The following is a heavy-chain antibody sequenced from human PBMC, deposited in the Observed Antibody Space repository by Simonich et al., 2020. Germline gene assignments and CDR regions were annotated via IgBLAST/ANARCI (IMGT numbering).Heavy chain of an antibody. CDR2: INPNQGGT. CDR3: ARDPVVPAAIRNAFDI. CDR1: GYTFTGYY. V-gene: IGHV1-2*02. Sequence: QVQLVQSGAEVKKPGASVKVYCKASGYTFTGYYMHWVRQAPGQGLGWMGWINPNQGGTNYAQNFQGRVTMTRDTSISTAYMELSRLRSDDTPVYYCARDPVVPAAIRNAFDIWGQGTMVTVSS. J-gene: IGHJ3*02. D-gene: IGHD2-2*01.